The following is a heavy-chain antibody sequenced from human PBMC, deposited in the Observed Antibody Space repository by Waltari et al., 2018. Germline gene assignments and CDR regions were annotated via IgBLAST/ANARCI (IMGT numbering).Heavy chain of an antibody. J-gene: IGHJ6*02. D-gene: IGHD3-22*01. Sequence: QVQLVQSGAEVKKPGSSVKVSCKASGGTFSSYALSWVRPAPGQVLEWRGGIIPIFGTANYAQKFQARVTITTDHATSTAYMELSRLRSADTAVSYCAREVYDSSSGMDVWGQGTTVTVSS. V-gene: IGHV1-69*05. CDR1: GGTFSSYA. CDR3: AREVYDSSSGMDV. CDR2: IIPIFGTA.